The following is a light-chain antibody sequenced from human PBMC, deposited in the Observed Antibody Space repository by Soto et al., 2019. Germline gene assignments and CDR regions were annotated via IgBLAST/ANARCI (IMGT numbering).Light chain of an antibody. CDR2: GAS. Sequence: DIQMTQSPSSLSASVGARVTITCRASQTINNNLNWYQQKPGKAPKLLIYGASSLQSGVPSRFSGSGSGTEFTLTISSLQPEDFATYYCQQSYSIPPITFGQGTRLEI. V-gene: IGKV1-39*01. J-gene: IGKJ5*01. CDR3: QQSYSIPPIT. CDR1: QTINNN.